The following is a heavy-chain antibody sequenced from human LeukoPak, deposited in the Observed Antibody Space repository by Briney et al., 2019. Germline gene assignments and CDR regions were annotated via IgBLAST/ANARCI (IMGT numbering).Heavy chain of an antibody. Sequence: PGGSLRLSCAASGFTLNSHGMHWVRQAPGKGLEWVAVMSSDGSKTFYVDSVQGRFTISRDIPSNTLYLQMNSLGADDTAVYFCARDSHNLGYDYWGQGTLVTVSS. CDR3: ARDSHNLGYDY. CDR2: MSSDGSKT. D-gene: IGHD1-1*01. CDR1: GFTLNSHG. V-gene: IGHV3-30*03. J-gene: IGHJ4*02.